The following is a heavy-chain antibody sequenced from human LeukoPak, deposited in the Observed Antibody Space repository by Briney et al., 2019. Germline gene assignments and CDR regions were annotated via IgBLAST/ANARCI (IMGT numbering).Heavy chain of an antibody. J-gene: IGHJ6*02. D-gene: IGHD3/OR15-3a*01. Sequence: SETLSLTCTVSGGSTSTYYWTWIRQSPGKGLECVGNVYYSGSTNYNPALKSRVTISVDTSKNQFSLKLSSVTAADTAVYYCARGTSRYYYYGMDVWGQGTTVTVSS. CDR1: GGSTSTYY. CDR3: ARGTSRYYYYGMDV. CDR2: VYYSGST. V-gene: IGHV4-59*01.